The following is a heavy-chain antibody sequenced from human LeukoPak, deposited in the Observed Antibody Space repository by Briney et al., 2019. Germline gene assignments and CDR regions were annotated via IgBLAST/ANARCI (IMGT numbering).Heavy chain of an antibody. V-gene: IGHV4-4*07. D-gene: IGHD6-19*01. CDR2: IYTSGST. CDR1: GGSFSGYY. J-gene: IGHJ4*02. Sequence: PSETLSLTCAVYGGSFSGYYWSWIRQPAGKGLEWIGRIYTSGSTNYNPSLKSRVTMSVDTSKNQFSLKLSAVTAADTAVYYCARDKHWLAYDFWGQGTLVTASS. CDR3: ARDKHWLAYDF.